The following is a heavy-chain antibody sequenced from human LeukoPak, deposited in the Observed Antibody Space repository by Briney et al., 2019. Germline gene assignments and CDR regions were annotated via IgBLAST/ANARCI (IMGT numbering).Heavy chain of an antibody. CDR2: IYSGGST. J-gene: IGHJ4*02. Sequence: GRSLRLSCAASGFTVSSNYMGWVRQAPGKGLKWLSIIYSGGSTYYADSVKGRFTISRDNSKNTLYLQMNSLRAEDTAVYYCARDEWELLRAYWGQGTLVTVSS. D-gene: IGHD1-26*01. CDR3: ARDEWELLRAY. V-gene: IGHV3-66*02. CDR1: GFTVSSNY.